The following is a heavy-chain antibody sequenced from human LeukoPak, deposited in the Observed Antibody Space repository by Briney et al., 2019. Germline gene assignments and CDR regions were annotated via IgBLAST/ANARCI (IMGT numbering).Heavy chain of an antibody. CDR3: AKGSSGWDFDY. J-gene: IGHJ4*02. CDR1: GFTFSSYV. D-gene: IGHD6-19*01. Sequence: GGSLRLSCAASGFTFSSYVMNWVRQAPGKGLEWVSAISDTGGRTYYADSVRGRFTISRDNSKNTLYLQMNSLRAEDTAVYYCAKGSSGWDFDYFVQGALVTVSS. V-gene: IGHV3-23*01. CDR2: ISDTGGRT.